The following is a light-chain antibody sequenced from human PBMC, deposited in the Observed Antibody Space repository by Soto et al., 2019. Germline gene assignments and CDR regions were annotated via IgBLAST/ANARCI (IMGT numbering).Light chain of an antibody. Sequence: EIVMTHSPATLSVSPVERATLSCRASQSVSSNLAWYQQKPGQAPRLLIYGASTRATGIPARFSGSGSGTEFTLTISSLQSEDFAVYYCQRFFTFGQGTRLEIK. CDR1: QSVSSN. CDR2: GAS. CDR3: QRFFT. J-gene: IGKJ5*01. V-gene: IGKV3-15*01.